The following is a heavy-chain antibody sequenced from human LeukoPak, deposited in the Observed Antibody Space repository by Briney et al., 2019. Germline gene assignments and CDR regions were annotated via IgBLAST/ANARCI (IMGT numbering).Heavy chain of an antibody. V-gene: IGHV4-34*01. D-gene: IGHD6-13*01. CDR2: INHSGST. Sequence: KPSETLSLTCAVYGGSFSGYYWSWIRQPPGKGLEWIGEINHSGSTNYNPSLKSRVTISVDTSKNQFSLKLSSVTAADTAVYYCVRGRAAAYWGQGTLVTVSS. CDR3: VRGRAAAY. CDR1: GGSFSGYY. J-gene: IGHJ4*02.